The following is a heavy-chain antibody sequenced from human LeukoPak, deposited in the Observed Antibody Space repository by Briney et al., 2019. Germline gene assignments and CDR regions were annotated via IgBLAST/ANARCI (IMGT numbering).Heavy chain of an antibody. CDR1: GLSVSGNY. CDR2: IYSGGST. CDR3: ARDEVVLGGYDAFDI. J-gene: IGHJ3*02. D-gene: IGHD5-12*01. V-gene: IGHV3-66*01. Sequence: PGGSLRLSCAASGLSVSGNYMSWVRQAPGKGLEWVSIIYSGGSTYYADSVKGRFTISRDNSKNTLYLQMNSLRAEDTAVYYCARDEVVLGGYDAFDIWGLGTMVTVSS.